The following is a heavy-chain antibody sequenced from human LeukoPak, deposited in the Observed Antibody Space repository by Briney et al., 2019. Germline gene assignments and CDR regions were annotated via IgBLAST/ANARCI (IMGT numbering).Heavy chain of an antibody. CDR3: ARGYSSGWYVNWFDP. Sequence: SETLSLTCTVSGGSISSYYRSWIRQPPGKGLEWIGYIYYSGSTNYNPSLKSRVTISVDTSKNQFSLKLSSVTAADTALYYCARGYSSGWYVNWFDPWGQGTLVTVSS. V-gene: IGHV4-59*01. D-gene: IGHD6-19*01. CDR1: GGSISSYY. J-gene: IGHJ5*02. CDR2: IYYSGST.